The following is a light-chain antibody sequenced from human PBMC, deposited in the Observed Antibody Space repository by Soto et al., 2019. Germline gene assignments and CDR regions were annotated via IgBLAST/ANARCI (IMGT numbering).Light chain of an antibody. CDR1: QNISTSY. CDR3: QQYSSSVYT. J-gene: IGKJ2*01. Sequence: EIVLTQSPGTLSLSPGERATLSCRASQNISTSYLAWYQQKPGQALRLLIYGTSNRATGIPDRFSGSGSGSDFILTISRLEPEDLAVYFCQQYSSSVYTFGQGTKLEIK. CDR2: GTS. V-gene: IGKV3-20*01.